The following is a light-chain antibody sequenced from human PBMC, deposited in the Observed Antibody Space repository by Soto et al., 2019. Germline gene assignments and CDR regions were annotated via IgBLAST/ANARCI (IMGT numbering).Light chain of an antibody. CDR1: QSVSSSY. J-gene: IGKJ4*01. CDR2: GAS. Sequence: EIVLTHSPGTLSLSPGERATLSCRASQSVSSSYLAWYQQKPGQAPRLLIYGASSRATGIPDRFSGSGSGTDFTLTISRLEPEDFAVYYCQQYGSSPPGVTFGGGTKVEIK. CDR3: QQYGSSPPGVT. V-gene: IGKV3-20*01.